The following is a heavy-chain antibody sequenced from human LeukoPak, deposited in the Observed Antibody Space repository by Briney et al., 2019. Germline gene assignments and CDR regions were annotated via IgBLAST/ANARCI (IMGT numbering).Heavy chain of an antibody. D-gene: IGHD1-1*01. CDR3: ARGLGWKVTPMGLFYMDV. CDR1: GGSCSGYD. Sequence: PSETLSLTCGVDGGSCSGYDWTWVRQPPGKGLEWIGQINYGGDTNYNPSLKSRVTISVDTSKNQFSLKVTSVTAADTAVYYCARGLGWKVTPMGLFYMDVWGEGATVTVSS. V-gene: IGHV4-34*01. CDR2: INYGGDT. J-gene: IGHJ6*03.